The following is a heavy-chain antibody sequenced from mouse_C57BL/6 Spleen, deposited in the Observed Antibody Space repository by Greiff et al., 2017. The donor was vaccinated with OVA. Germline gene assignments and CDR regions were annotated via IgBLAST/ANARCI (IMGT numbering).Heavy chain of an antibody. D-gene: IGHD3-1*01. CDR3: YSKFFGRGAY. V-gene: IGHV14-4*01. Sequence: EVQLQQSGAELVRPGASVKLSCTASGFNIKDDYMHWVKQRPEQGLEWIGWIDPENGDTEYASKFQGKATITADPSSNTAYLQLSSLTSEATAVYFCYSKFFGRGAYWGQGTLVTVSA. J-gene: IGHJ3*01. CDR2: IDPENGDT. CDR1: GFNIKDDY.